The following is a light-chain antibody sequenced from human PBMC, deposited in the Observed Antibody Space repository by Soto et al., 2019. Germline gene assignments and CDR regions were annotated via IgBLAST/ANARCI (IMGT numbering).Light chain of an antibody. CDR2: GAS. J-gene: IGKJ1*01. CDR3: QQYNNWPPWT. Sequence: EIVMTQSPATLSVSPGERATLSCRASQSVSSNLAWYQQKPGQAPRLLIYGASTRATGTPARFSGCGSGTEFTLTISSLQSEDFAVYYCQQYNNWPPWTFGQGTKVEIK. CDR1: QSVSSN. V-gene: IGKV3-15*01.